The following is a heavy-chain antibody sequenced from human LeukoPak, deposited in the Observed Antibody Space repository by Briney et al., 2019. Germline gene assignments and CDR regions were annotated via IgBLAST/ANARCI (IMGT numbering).Heavy chain of an antibody. CDR2: LHKDGSV. D-gene: IGHD3-16*01. CDR3: VRVHGGGY. J-gene: IGHJ4*02. Sequence: PGGSLRLSCAASGFTVSDSNMIWVRQAPGKGLEWVSTLHKDGSVRYADSVNGRFTISRDDSKNTLSLQMSSLRDEDTAVYYCVRVHGGGYWGQGTLVTVS. CDR1: GFTVSDSN. V-gene: IGHV3-53*01.